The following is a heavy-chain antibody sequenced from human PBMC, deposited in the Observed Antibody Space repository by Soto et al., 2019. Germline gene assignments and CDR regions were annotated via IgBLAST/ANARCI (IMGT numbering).Heavy chain of an antibody. V-gene: IGHV3-11*06. CDR2: IRTSTAYI. D-gene: IGHD2-8*01. J-gene: IGHJ3*02. CDR3: ATHKGTDIVPVPTGMTDSDAFDI. CDR1: GISFSDYY. Sequence: GRSLRLSCLACGISFSDYYLSWIRQAPGKGLEWASYIRTSTAYIKYADSLKGRYSISRDNAKNSVSLQRNSRRYEDTAVYYCATHKGTDIVPVPTGMTDSDAFDILGQETLVTVSS.